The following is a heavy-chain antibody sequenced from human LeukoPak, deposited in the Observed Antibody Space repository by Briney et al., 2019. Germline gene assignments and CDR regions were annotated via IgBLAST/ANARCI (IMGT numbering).Heavy chain of an antibody. J-gene: IGHJ4*02. D-gene: IGHD3-3*01. Sequence: GGSLRLSCAASGFTFSSYGMHWVRQAPGKGLEWVAFIRYDGSNKYYADSVKGRFTISRDNSKNTLYLQMNSLRAEDTAVYYCAKGFGFLEWSFDYWGQGTLVTVSS. CDR2: IRYDGSNK. V-gene: IGHV3-30*02. CDR3: AKGFGFLEWSFDY. CDR1: GFTFSSYG.